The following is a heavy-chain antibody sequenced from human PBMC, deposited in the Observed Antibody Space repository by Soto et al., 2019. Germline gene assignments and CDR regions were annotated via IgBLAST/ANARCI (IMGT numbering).Heavy chain of an antibody. Sequence: PGGSLRLSCAASGFTFSSYWMSWVRQAPGKGLEWVANIKQGGSEKYYVDSVKGRFTISRDNAKNSLYLQMNSLRAEDTAVYYCARYSSGYYYANFDYWGQGTLVTVSS. CDR3: ARYSSGYYYANFDY. CDR1: GFTFSSYW. J-gene: IGHJ4*02. V-gene: IGHV3-7*01. D-gene: IGHD3-22*01. CDR2: IKQGGSEK.